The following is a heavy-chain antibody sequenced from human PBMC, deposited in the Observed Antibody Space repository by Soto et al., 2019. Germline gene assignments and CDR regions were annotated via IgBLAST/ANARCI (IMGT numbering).Heavy chain of an antibody. CDR2: INPYSGGA. CDR1: GYTFTGYF. V-gene: IGHV1-2*02. J-gene: IGHJ5*02. Sequence: ASVRVSCKASGYTFTGYFMHWVRQAPGQGLEWMGWINPYSGGADYAQSFQGRVTMTRDTSISTVYMELSRLRFDDTAVYYCARVIRGAYYNSPLDTWGQGTVVTVSS. D-gene: IGHD3-10*01. CDR3: ARVIRGAYYNSPLDT.